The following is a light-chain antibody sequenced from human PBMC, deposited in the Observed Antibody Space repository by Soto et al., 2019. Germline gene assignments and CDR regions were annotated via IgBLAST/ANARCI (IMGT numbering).Light chain of an antibody. J-gene: IGKJ4*01. CDR1: HHIDAW. CDR3: PQHSNYPLP. V-gene: IGKV1-5*03. CDR2: KAS. Sequence: IQMTQNHSTLSASVGDRVTITCRASHHIDAWLAWYQQKPGKAPKVLIYKASILESGVPSRFSGSGSGTEFTLTISSLQPDDSATYYCPQHSNYPLPFGGGAKVDVK.